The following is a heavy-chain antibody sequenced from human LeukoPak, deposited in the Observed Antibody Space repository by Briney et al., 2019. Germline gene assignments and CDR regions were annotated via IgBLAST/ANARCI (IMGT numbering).Heavy chain of an antibody. CDR2: IYPGDSDT. D-gene: IGHD1-20*01. CDR1: GYSFTSYW. J-gene: IGHJ4*02. V-gene: IGHV5-51*01. Sequence: GESLKISCKGSGYSFTSYWIGWVRQMPGKGLEWMGVIYPGDSDTRYSPSFQGQVTFPADRSISTAYLQWSSLKASDTAMYYCARQGPYNFYFDYWGQGTLVTVSS. CDR3: ARQGPYNFYFDY.